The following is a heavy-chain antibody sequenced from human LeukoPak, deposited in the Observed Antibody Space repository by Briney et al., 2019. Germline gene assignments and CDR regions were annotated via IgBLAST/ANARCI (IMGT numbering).Heavy chain of an antibody. CDR3: ARGGSYGIYGLDY. D-gene: IGHD5-18*01. V-gene: IGHV1-69*05. CDR1: GGTFSSYA. Sequence: ASVKVSCKASGGTFSSYAISWVRQAPGQGLEWMGGIIPIFGTANYAQKFQGRVTITTDESTSTAYMELSSLRSEDTAVYYCARGGSYGIYGLDYWGQGTLVTVSS. J-gene: IGHJ4*02. CDR2: IIPIFGTA.